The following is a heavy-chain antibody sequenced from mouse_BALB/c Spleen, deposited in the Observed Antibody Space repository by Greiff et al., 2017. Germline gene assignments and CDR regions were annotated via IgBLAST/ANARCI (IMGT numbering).Heavy chain of an antibody. D-gene: IGHD4-1*02. Sequence: EVKLQESGPSLVKPSQTLSLTCSVTGDSITSGYWNWIRKFPGNKLEYMGYISYSGSTYYNPSLKSRISITRDTSKNQYYLQLNSVTTEDTATYYCARSSSPTGPAWFAYWGQGTLVTVSA. V-gene: IGHV3-8*02. CDR2: ISYSGST. CDR3: ARSSSPTGPAWFAY. J-gene: IGHJ3*01. CDR1: GDSITSGY.